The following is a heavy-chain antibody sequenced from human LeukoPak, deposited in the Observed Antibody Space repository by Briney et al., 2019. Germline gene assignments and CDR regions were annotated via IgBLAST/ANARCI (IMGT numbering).Heavy chain of an antibody. CDR3: ARLPAYCSSTSCYYDY. CDR1: GFTFSSYA. J-gene: IGHJ4*02. CDR2: ISYDGSNK. Sequence: GGSLRLSCAASGFTFSSYAMHWIRQAPGKGLEWVAVISYDGSNKYYADSVKGRFTISRDNSKNTLYLQMNSLRAEDTAVYYCARLPAYCSSTSCYYDYWGQGTLVTVSS. V-gene: IGHV3-30-3*01. D-gene: IGHD2-2*01.